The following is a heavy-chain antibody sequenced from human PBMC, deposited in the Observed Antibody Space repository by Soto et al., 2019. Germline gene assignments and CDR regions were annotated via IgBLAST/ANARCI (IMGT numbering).Heavy chain of an antibody. J-gene: IGHJ6*02. V-gene: IGHV3-30-3*01. CDR3: ARVTPGNNLYYFSGLDF. CDR1: GFTFDTYG. CDR2: ISYEGSNT. D-gene: IGHD1-1*01. Sequence: ESGGGVVQPGKSLRLSCVASGFTFDTYGIHWVRQAPGKGLQWVALISYEGSNTYYADSVRGRFTISRDNSKNALYLQMNTLSPEDTGVYYCARVTPGNNLYYFSGLDFWGQGTSVTVSS.